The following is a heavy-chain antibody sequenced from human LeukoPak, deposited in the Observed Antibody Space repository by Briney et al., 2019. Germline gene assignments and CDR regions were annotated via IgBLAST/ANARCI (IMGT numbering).Heavy chain of an antibody. CDR1: GGSISSGDYS. CDR2: IYQSGST. CDR3: AREGGPYRPLDY. V-gene: IGHV4-30-2*01. J-gene: IGHJ4*02. Sequence: SETLSLTCAVSGGSISSGDYSWSWIRQPPGKGLEWIGYIYQSGSTNYNPSLKSRVAISVDKSENHISLKLTSVTAADTAVHYCAREGGPYRPLDYSGQGTLVTVAS.